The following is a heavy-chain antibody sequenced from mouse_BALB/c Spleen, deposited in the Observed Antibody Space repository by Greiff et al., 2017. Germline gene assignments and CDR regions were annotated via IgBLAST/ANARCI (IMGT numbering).Heavy chain of an antibody. CDR3: ARDGYPYAMDY. D-gene: IGHD2-3*01. Sequence: EVMLVESGAELVKPGASVKLSCTASGFNIKDTYMHWVKQRPEQGLEWIGRIDPANGNTKYDPKFQGKATITADTSSNTAYLQLSSLTSEDTAVYYCARDGYPYAMDYWGQGTSVTVSS. CDR2: IDPANGNT. J-gene: IGHJ4*01. V-gene: IGHV14-3*02. CDR1: GFNIKDTY.